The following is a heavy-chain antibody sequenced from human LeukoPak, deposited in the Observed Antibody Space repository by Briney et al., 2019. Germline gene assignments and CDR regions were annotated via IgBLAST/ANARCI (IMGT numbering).Heavy chain of an antibody. Sequence: SETLSLTCTVSGGSISSHYWSWIRQPPGKGLEWIGYIHYSGSTNSNPSLKSRVTISLDTSKNKFSLRLSSVTAADTAVYYRARVGGNYNVDYWGQGTLVTVSS. CDR1: GGSISSHY. CDR3: ARVGGNYNVDY. V-gene: IGHV4-59*08. J-gene: IGHJ4*02. D-gene: IGHD1-1*01. CDR2: IHYSGST.